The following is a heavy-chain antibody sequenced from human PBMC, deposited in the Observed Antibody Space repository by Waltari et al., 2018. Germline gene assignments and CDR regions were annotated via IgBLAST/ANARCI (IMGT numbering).Heavy chain of an antibody. D-gene: IGHD5-18*01. CDR2: INTNTGNP. CDR1: GYTFISSV. Sequence: QVQLVQSGSELKKPGASARGSCKASGYTFISSVMNWMRPAPGQGVEWMGWINTNTGNPTYAQGFTGRFVFSLDTSVSTAYLQISSLKAEDTAVYYCASPSDTAMGLGGMDVWGQGTTVTVSS. V-gene: IGHV7-4-1*02. J-gene: IGHJ6*02. CDR3: ASPSDTAMGLGGMDV.